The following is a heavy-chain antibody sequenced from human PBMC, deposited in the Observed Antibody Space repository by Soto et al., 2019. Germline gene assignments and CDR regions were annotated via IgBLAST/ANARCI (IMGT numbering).Heavy chain of an antibody. V-gene: IGHV3-74*01. Sequence: EVKLVESGGGLVQPGGSLRLSCAASGYVFSSYWMHWVRQAPGKGLVWVSRVNSDGSGTTYADSVNGRFTISRDNAKNTLYLQMDGLRVEEMAVYYCARGVPGSRYFDLWGRGTLVTVSS. CDR2: VNSDGSGT. CDR3: ARGVPGSRYFDL. CDR1: GYVFSSYW. J-gene: IGHJ2*01. D-gene: IGHD3-10*01.